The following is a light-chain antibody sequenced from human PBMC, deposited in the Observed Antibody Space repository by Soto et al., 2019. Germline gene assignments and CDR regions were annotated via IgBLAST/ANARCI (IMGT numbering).Light chain of an antibody. CDR1: QGVSTS. Sequence: AIRMTQSPSSLSASTGDRVTIACRASQGVSTSLAWYQLKPGTAPKLLIYAASTLQSEVPSRFSGSGSGTDFTLTISCLQSEDFATYYCQQYYTFPQTFGQGTKVELK. J-gene: IGKJ1*01. V-gene: IGKV1-8*01. CDR3: QQYYTFPQT. CDR2: AAS.